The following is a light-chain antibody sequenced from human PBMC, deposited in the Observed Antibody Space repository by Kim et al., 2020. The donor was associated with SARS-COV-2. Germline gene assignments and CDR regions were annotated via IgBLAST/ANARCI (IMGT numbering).Light chain of an antibody. Sequence: RVTISCTGSSSNIGAGYDVHWYQQLPGAAPKLLIYGNNNRPSGVPDRFSGSKSGTSASLAITGLQAEDEADYYCQSYDSSLSGSRVFGGGTKLTVL. CDR2: GNN. CDR3: QSYDSSLSGSRV. V-gene: IGLV1-40*01. CDR1: SSNIGAGYD. J-gene: IGLJ3*02.